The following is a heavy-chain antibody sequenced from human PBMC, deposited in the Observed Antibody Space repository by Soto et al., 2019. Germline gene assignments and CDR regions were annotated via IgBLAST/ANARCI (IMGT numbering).Heavy chain of an antibody. D-gene: IGHD4-17*01. J-gene: IGHJ4*02. V-gene: IGHV4-59*01. CDR2: IYYSGST. Sequence: QVQLQESGPGLVKPSETLSLTCTVSGGSISSYYWSWIRQPPGKGLEWIGYIYYSGSTNYNPSLTSRVTISVDTSKNQFSLKLSSVTAADTAVYYCERGRGDYGSNSLDYWGQGTLVTVSS. CDR1: GGSISSYY. CDR3: ERGRGDYGSNSLDY.